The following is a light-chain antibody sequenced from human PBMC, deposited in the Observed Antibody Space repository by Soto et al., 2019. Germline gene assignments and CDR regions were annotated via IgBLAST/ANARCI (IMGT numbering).Light chain of an antibody. CDR3: QQYNSYRA. CDR2: KAS. V-gene: IGKV1-5*03. J-gene: IGKJ1*01. CDR1: ESIDSW. Sequence: DIQMTQSPSTLSASGGDRVTITCRASESIDSWLAWHQQKPGRAPKLLISKASSLESGVPSRCSGGGFGTEFTLTISSLQPDDFATYYCQQYNSYRAFGQGTKVDIK.